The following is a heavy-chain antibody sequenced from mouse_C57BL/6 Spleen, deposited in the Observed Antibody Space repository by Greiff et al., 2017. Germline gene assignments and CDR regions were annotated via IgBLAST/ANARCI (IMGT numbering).Heavy chain of an antibody. J-gene: IGHJ2*01. CDR2: IHPNSGST. V-gene: IGHV1-64*01. D-gene: IGHD1-1*01. CDR1: GYTFTSYW. CDR3: ARSDYGISLFDY. Sequence: QVQLQQPGAELVKPGASVKLSCKASGYTFTSYWMHWVKQRPGQGLEWIGMIHPNSGSTNYNEKFKSKATLTVDKSSSTAYMQLSSLTSEDSAVYYCARSDYGISLFDYWGQGTTLTVSS.